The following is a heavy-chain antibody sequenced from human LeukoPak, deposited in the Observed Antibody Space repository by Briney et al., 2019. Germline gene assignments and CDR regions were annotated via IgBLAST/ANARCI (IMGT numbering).Heavy chain of an antibody. D-gene: IGHD3-10*01. V-gene: IGHV4-34*08. Sequence: LRLSCAASGFTFSSYSMNWVRQPPGRGLEWIGEINHSGTTYYSPSLKSRVTISIHPSKNQFSLRLGSVTAADTAVYYCATMMYGSGNYYNSDYWGQGTLVTVSS. CDR1: GFTFSSYS. J-gene: IGHJ4*02. CDR2: INHSGTT. CDR3: ATMMYGSGNYYNSDY.